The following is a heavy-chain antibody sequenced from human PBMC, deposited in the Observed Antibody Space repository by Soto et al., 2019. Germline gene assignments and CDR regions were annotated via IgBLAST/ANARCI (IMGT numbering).Heavy chain of an antibody. CDR1: GFTFDDYT. D-gene: IGHD6-6*01. CDR3: AKGRSSSPLYYYYGMDV. V-gene: IGHV3-43*01. CDR2: ISWDGGST. Sequence: EVQLVESGGVVVQPGGSLRLSCAASGFTFDDYTMHWVRQAPGKGLEWVSLISWDGGSTYYADSVKGRFTISRDNSKNSLYLQMNSLRTEDTALYYCAKGRSSSPLYYYYGMDVWGQGTTVTVSS. J-gene: IGHJ6*02.